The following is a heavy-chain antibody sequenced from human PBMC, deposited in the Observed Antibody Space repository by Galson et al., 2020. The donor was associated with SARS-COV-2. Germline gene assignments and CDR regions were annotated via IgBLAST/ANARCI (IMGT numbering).Heavy chain of an antibody. CDR3: ARDRVVVVAANTLNYYYYGMDV. Sequence: ASVKVSCKASGYTFTSYGISWVRQAPGQGLEWMGWISAYNGNTNYAQKLQGRVTMTTDTSTSTAYMELRSLRSDDTAVYYCARDRVVVVAANTLNYYYYGMDVWGQGTTVTVSS. J-gene: IGHJ6*02. CDR1: GYTFTSYG. V-gene: IGHV1-18*04. D-gene: IGHD2-15*01. CDR2: ISAYNGNT.